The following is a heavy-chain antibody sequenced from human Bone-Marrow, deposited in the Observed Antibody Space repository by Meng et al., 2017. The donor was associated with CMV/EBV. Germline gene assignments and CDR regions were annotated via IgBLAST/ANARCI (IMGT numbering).Heavy chain of an antibody. J-gene: IGHJ2*01. D-gene: IGHD2/OR15-2a*01. CDR1: GFTFSSYA. CDR3: AKSFYAAAYYWYFDL. CDR2: IYSGGSST. V-gene: IGHV3-23*03. Sequence: GESLKISCAASGFTFSSYAMSWVRQAPGKGLEWVSVIYSGGSSTYYADSVKGRFTISRDNSKNTLYLQMNSLRAEDTAVYYCAKSFYAAAYYWYFDLWGRATLVTVS.